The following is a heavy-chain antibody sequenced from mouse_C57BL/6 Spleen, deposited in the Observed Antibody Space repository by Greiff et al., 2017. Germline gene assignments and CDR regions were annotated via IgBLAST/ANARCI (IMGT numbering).Heavy chain of an antibody. V-gene: IGHV3-6*01. Sequence: ESGPGLVKPSQSLSPTCSVTGYSITSGYYWNWIRQFPGNKLEWLGYISYDGSNTYHPSLKNLISISRDTYRNQLFLKFNSVTTEDTATYYCARGGYFDCGGQGTTLTGSS. J-gene: IGHJ2*01. CDR3: ARGGYFDC. CDR1: GYSITSGYY. CDR2: ISYDGSN.